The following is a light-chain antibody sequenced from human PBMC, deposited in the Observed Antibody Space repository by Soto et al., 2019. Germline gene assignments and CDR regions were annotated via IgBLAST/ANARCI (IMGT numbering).Light chain of an antibody. Sequence: EIVLTQSPDTLSLSPGERATLSCRASQSVSSSYLAWYQQKPGPAPRLLIYGASSRATGIPDRFSGSGSGTDFTLTISRLEPEDLAVYYCQQYGSSPWTFGQGTKVEIK. J-gene: IGKJ1*01. V-gene: IGKV3-20*01. CDR3: QQYGSSPWT. CDR2: GAS. CDR1: QSVSSSY.